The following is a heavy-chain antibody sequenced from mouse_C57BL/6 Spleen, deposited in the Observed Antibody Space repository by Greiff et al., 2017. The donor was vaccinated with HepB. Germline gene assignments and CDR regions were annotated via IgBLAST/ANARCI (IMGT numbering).Heavy chain of an antibody. J-gene: IGHJ1*03. CDR1: GYTFTDYY. Sequence: VQLQQSGPELVKPGASVKISCKASGYTFTDYYMNWVKQSHGKSLEWIGDINPNNGGTSYNQKFKGKATLTVDKSPSTAYMELRSLTSEDSAVYDCASSGPRYWYFDVWGTGTTVTVSS. CDR2: INPNNGGT. V-gene: IGHV1-26*01. D-gene: IGHD3-1*01. CDR3: ASSGPRYWYFDV.